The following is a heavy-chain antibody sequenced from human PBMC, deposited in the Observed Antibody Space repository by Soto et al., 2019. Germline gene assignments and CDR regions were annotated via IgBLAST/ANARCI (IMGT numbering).Heavy chain of an antibody. CDR2: ISAYNGNT. CDR3: ARDHSSSWYYVYYYYGMDV. Sequence: DSVKVSCKASGYTFTSYGISWVRQAPGQGLEWMGWISAYNGNTNYAQKLQGRVTMTTDTSTSTAYMELRSLRSDDTAVYYCARDHSSSWYYVYYYYGMDVWGQGTTVTVSS. J-gene: IGHJ6*02. CDR1: GYTFTSYG. D-gene: IGHD6-13*01. V-gene: IGHV1-18*04.